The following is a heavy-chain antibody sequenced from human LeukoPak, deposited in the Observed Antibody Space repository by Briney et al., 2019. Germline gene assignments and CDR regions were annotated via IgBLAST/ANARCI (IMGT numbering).Heavy chain of an antibody. V-gene: IGHV3-48*03. J-gene: IGHJ4*02. CDR1: GFTFSSYE. CDR2: ISGSGSTI. CDR3: ARVRYSGSYYY. Sequence: GGSLRLSCAASGFTFSSYEMNWVRQAPGKGLEWVSYISGSGSTIYYADSVKGRFTISRDNAKNSLYLRMNSLRAEDTAVYYCARVRYSGSYYYWGQGTLVTVSS. D-gene: IGHD1-26*01.